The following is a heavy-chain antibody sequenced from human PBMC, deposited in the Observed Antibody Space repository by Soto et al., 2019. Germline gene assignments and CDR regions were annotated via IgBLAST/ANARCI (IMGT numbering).Heavy chain of an antibody. D-gene: IGHD6-19*01. J-gene: IGHJ6*02. CDR1: GFSLSTSGVG. CDR2: IYWNDDK. Sequence: SGPTLVNPTQTLTLTCTFSGFSLSTSGVGVGWIRQPPGKALEWLALIYWNDDKRYSPSLKSRLTITKDTSKNQVVLTMTNMDPVDTATYYCARTNGYSSGGGMDVWGQGTTVTVSS. CDR3: ARTNGYSSGGGMDV. V-gene: IGHV2-5*01.